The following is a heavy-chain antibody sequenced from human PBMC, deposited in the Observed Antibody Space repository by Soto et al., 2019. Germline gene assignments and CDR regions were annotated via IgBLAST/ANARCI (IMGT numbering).Heavy chain of an antibody. CDR1: GYSFTNYW. CDR2: VSPGDSDA. V-gene: IGHV5-51*01. Sequence: GASLKISGKGSGYSFTNYWIAWVRQMPGKGLEWMGIVSPGDSDARYSPSFAGQVTISVDKSITTAYLHWSSLEASDSAVYYCARQGDMAATPADAFDIWGQGTLVTVS. J-gene: IGHJ3*02. CDR3: ARQGDMAATPADAFDI. D-gene: IGHD6-19*01.